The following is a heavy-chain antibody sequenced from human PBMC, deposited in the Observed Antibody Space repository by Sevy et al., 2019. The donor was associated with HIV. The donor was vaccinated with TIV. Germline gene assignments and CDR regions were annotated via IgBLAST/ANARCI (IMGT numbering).Heavy chain of an antibody. J-gene: IGHJ4*02. CDR1: GFSFSTYA. Sequence: GGSLRLSCAASGFSFSTYAMTGVRQSPGKALEGGSGFSGRGTSTYYTHSAKGRFTISRDNSKNTGYLHMNNLRAEDTAVYYCGKVSIFGVGGFYDYWGQGTLVTVSS. CDR2: FSGRGTST. D-gene: IGHD3-3*01. CDR3: GKVSIFGVGGFYDY. V-gene: IGHV3-23*01.